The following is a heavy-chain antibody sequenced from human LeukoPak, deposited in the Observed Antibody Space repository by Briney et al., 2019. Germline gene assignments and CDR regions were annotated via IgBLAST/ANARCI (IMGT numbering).Heavy chain of an antibody. CDR2: ISSSSSYI. Sequence: GGSLRLSCAASGFTFSSYSMNWVRQAPGKGLEWVSSISSSSSYIYYADSVKGRFTISRDNAKNSLYLQMNSLGAEDTAVYFCARGEGYCNSPNCRGIGNWFDPWGQGTLVTVSS. CDR3: ARGEGYCNSPNCRGIGNWFDP. D-gene: IGHD2-2*01. J-gene: IGHJ5*02. V-gene: IGHV3-21*01. CDR1: GFTFSSYS.